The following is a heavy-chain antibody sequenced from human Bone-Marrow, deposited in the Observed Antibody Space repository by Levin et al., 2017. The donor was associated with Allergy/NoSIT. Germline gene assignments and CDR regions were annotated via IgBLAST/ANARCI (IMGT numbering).Heavy chain of an antibody. D-gene: IGHD6-13*01. CDR3: ARGGSSSSWFPNYYFDF. J-gene: IGHJ4*02. V-gene: IGHV1-2*06. CDR2: INPTSGDT. CDR1: GYTFTGYF. Sequence: PGESLKISCRASGYTFTGYFVHWVRQAPGQGLELMGRINPTSGDTFYVQKFQDRVAMTTDTSLTTAYMELKTLTSDDTAVYYCARGGSSSSWFPNYYFDFWGQGSVVTVSS.